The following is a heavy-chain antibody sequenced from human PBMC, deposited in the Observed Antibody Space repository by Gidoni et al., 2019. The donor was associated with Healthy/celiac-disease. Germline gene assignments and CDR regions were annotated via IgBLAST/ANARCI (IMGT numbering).Heavy chain of an antibody. CDR3: ARPRFGGVIAAFDY. Sequence: QVQLVQSGAEVKKPGASVKVSCKASGYTFTSYAMHGVRQAPGRRLEWLGWINAGKGNPQYSQKVQGIVTINRNTSASKAYMELSSLRSEDTAVYYCARPRFGGVIAAFDYWGQGTLVTVSS. D-gene: IGHD3-16*02. CDR1: GYTFTSYA. CDR2: INAGKGNP. J-gene: IGHJ4*02. V-gene: IGHV1-3*01.